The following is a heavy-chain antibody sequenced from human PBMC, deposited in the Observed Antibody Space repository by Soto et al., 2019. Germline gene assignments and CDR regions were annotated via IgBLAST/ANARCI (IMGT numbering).Heavy chain of an antibody. D-gene: IGHD4-4*01. CDR2: IIPIFGTA. CDR1: GGTFSSYA. Sequence: QVQLVQSGAEVKKPGSSVKVSCKASGGTFSSYAIIWVRQAPGQGLEWMGGIIPIFGTANYAQKFQGRVTITADESTSTAYMELSSLRSEDTAVYYCAAAQVTTEGYYYYGMDVWGQGTTVTVSS. CDR3: AAAQVTTEGYYYYGMDV. V-gene: IGHV1-69*12. J-gene: IGHJ6*02.